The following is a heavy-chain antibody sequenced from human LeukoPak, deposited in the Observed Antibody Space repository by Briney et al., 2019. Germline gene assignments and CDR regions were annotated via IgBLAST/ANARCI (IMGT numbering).Heavy chain of an antibody. CDR1: GYTFTSYG. J-gene: IGHJ4*02. Sequence: ASVKVSCKASGYTFTSYGISWVRQAPGQGLEWMGWISAYNGNTNYAQKLQGRVTMTTDTSTSTAYMELRSLRSDDTAVYYCARIRSWQWLVLEFDYWGQGTLVTVSS. V-gene: IGHV1-18*01. CDR3: ARIRSWQWLVLEFDY. D-gene: IGHD6-19*01. CDR2: ISAYNGNT.